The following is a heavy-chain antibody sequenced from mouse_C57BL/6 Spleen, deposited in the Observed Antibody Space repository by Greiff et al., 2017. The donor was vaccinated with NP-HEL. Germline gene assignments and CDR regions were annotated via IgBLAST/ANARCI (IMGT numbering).Heavy chain of an antibody. Sequence: QVQLQQSGPELVKPGASVKISCKASGYAFSSSWMNWVKQRPGKGLEWIGRIYPGDGDTNYNGKFKGKATLTAAKSSSKAYMQLSSLTSEDSAVYFCARGVHYYGSDAMDYWGQGTSVTVAS. D-gene: IGHD1-1*01. CDR2: IYPGDGDT. V-gene: IGHV1-82*01. J-gene: IGHJ4*01. CDR1: GYAFSSSW. CDR3: ARGVHYYGSDAMDY.